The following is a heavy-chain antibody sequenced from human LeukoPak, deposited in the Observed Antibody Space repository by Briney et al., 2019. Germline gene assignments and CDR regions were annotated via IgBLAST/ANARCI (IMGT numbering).Heavy chain of an antibody. CDR1: GGSISSYY. Sequence: SETLSLTCTVSGGSISSYYWSWIRQPPGKGLEWIGDIYYSGSTNYNPSLKSRVTISVDTSKNQFSLKLSSVTAADTAVYYCARDRGGSSGAFDIWGQGTMVTVSS. J-gene: IGHJ3*02. V-gene: IGHV4-59*01. D-gene: IGHD2-15*01. CDR3: ARDRGGSSGAFDI. CDR2: IYYSGST.